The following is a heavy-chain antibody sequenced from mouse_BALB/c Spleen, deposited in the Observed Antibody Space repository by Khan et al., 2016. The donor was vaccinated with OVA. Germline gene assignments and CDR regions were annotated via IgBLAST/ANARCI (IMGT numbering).Heavy chain of an antibody. CDR1: GYTFTTYW. CDR3: ARRGVYGIFAY. CDR2: INPSTGYT. V-gene: IGHV1-7*01. Sequence: QVQLKQSGAELVKPGASVKMSCKASGYTFTTYWMHWVKQRPGQGLDWIGYINPSTGYTEYNQKFKDKATLTADKSSSTAYMQLNSLTSEDSAVYYCARRGVYGIFAYWGQGTLVTVSA. J-gene: IGHJ3*01. D-gene: IGHD2-1*01.